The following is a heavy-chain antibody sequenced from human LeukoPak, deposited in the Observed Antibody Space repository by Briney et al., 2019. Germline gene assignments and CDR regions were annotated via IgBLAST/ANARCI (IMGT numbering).Heavy chain of an antibody. J-gene: IGHJ4*02. Sequence: GSSVKVSYKASGGTFIIYAISWVRQAPGQGREWMGGIIPIFGTANYAQKFQGRVTITADESTSTAYMELSSLRSEDTAVYYCARVSDSSGWSSDYWGQGTLVTVSS. D-gene: IGHD6-19*01. V-gene: IGHV1-69*01. CDR2: IIPIFGTA. CDR3: ARVSDSSGWSSDY. CDR1: GGTFIIYA.